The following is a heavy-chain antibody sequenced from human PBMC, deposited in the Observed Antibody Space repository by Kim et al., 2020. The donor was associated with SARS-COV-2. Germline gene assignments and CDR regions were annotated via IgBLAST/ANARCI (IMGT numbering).Heavy chain of an antibody. CDR1: GFTFSSYW. J-gene: IGHJ3*02. CDR3: AGGKRVTYPDDAFDI. Sequence: GGSLRLSCAASGFTFSSYWMHWVRQAPGEGLVWVSRINGDGRSTSYADSVKGRVTISRDNAKNTLFVEMNSLRVEDTAVYYCAGGKRVTYPDDAFDIWGQGTMVTVSS. D-gene: IGHD3-10*01. V-gene: IGHV3-74*01. CDR2: INGDGRST.